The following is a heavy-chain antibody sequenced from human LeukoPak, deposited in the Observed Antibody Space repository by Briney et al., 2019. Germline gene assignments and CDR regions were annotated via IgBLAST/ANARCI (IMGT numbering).Heavy chain of an antibody. CDR2: ISGSGGST. Sequence: PGGSLRLSCAASGFTFSSYAMSWVRQAPGKGLEWVSAISGSGGSTYYADSVKGRFTISRDNSKNTLYLQMNSLRAEDTAVYYCATDAPNYYDSSGPFEYWGQGTLVTVSS. V-gene: IGHV3-23*01. CDR3: ATDAPNYYDSSGPFEY. J-gene: IGHJ4*02. D-gene: IGHD3-22*01. CDR1: GFTFSSYA.